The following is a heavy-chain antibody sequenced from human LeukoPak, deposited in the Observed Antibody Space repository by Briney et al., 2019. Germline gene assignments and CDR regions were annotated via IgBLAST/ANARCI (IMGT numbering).Heavy chain of an antibody. D-gene: IGHD2-15*01. V-gene: IGHV3-7*01. CDR2: IKRDGTEK. Sequence: GGSLRLSCAASGFKFSSYWMTWVRQAPGKGLEWVANIKRDGTEKNYVDSVKGRFTVSRDNGKNSLLLQMNSLRAEDTALYYCARGYSRAAFDIWGQGTVVAVSS. CDR3: ARGYSRAAFDI. J-gene: IGHJ3*02. CDR1: GFKFSSYW.